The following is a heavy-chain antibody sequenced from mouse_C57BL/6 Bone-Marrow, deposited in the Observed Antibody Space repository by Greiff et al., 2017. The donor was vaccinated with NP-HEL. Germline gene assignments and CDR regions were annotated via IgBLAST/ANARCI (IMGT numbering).Heavy chain of an antibody. CDR2: IYPGDGDT. J-gene: IGHJ1*03. Sequence: QVQLQQSGPELVKPGASVKISCKASGYAFSSSWMNWVKQRPGKGLEWIGRIYPGDGDTNYNGKFKGKATLTADKSSSTAYMQLSSLTSEDSAVYFCARPPPYYGSSFWYFDVWGTGTTVTVSS. CDR1: GYAFSSSW. D-gene: IGHD1-1*01. CDR3: ARPPPYYGSSFWYFDV. V-gene: IGHV1-82*01.